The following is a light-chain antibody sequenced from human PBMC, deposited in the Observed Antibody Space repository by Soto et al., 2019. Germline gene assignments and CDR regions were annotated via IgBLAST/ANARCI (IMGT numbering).Light chain of an antibody. V-gene: IGLV2-14*01. CDR2: DVS. J-gene: IGLJ1*01. CDR1: SSDVGGYDY. Sequence: QSVLTQPASVSGSPGQSITISCTGTSSDVGGYDYVSWYQQHPGKAPKLMIYDVSKRPSGVSNRFSGSKSGNPASLTISGLQAEDEADYYCTSCTGSSSLGVFGTGTKVTVL. CDR3: TSCTGSSSLGV.